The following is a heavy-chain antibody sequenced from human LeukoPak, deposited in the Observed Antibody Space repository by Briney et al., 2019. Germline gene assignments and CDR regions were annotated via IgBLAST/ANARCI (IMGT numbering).Heavy chain of an antibody. CDR1: GFTSSSYA. CDR3: AKGSYYDSSGSFYFDY. D-gene: IGHD3-22*01. CDR2: ISGSGDNT. J-gene: IGHJ4*02. Sequence: GGSLRLSCAASGFTSSSYAMSWVRQAPGKGLEWVSGISGSGDNTYYADSVKGRFTISRDNSKSTLYVQVNSLGTEDTAAYYCAKGSYYDSSGSFYFDYWGQGTLVTVSS. V-gene: IGHV3-23*01.